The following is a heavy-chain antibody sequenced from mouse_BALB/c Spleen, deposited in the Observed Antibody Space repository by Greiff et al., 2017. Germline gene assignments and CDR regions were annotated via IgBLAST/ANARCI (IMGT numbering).Heavy chain of an antibody. V-gene: IGHV1-54*03. J-gene: IGHJ4*01. CDR1: GYAFTNYL. Sequence: QVQLKQSGAELVKPGASVKVSCKASGYAFTNYLMEWVKQRPGQGLEWIGVINPGSGGTNYNEKFKGKATLTADKSSSTAYMQLSSLTSDDSAVYFCARGDIYDYAMDYWGQGTSVTVSS. CDR3: ARGDIYDYAMDY. CDR2: INPGSGGT. D-gene: IGHD2-4*01.